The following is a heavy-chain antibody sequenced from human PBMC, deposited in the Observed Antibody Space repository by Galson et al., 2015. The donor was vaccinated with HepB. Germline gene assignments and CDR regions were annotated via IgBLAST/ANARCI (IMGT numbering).Heavy chain of an antibody. V-gene: IGHV1-24*01. J-gene: IGHJ6*02. D-gene: IGHD6-13*01. Sequence: SVKVSCKVSGYTLTELSMHWVRQAPGKGLEWMGGFDPEDGETIYAQKFQGRVTMTEDTSTDTAYMELSSLRSEDTAVYYCATELTLGRSSWYRGAPGRGYYYYYGMDVWGQGTTVTVSS. CDR3: ATELTLGRSSWYRGAPGRGYYYYYGMDV. CDR2: FDPEDGET. CDR1: GYTLTELS.